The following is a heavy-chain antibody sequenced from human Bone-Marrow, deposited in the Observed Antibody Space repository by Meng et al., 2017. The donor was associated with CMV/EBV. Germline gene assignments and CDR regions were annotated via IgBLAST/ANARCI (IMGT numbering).Heavy chain of an antibody. CDR3: AKAQYSYDSIASGG. D-gene: IGHD3-22*01. CDR2: IRYDGSTK. V-gene: IGHV3-30*02. Sequence: GGSLRLSCAASGFTFNTYGMHWVRQAPGKGLEWVAFIRYDGSTKYFADSIKGRFTMSRDNSKNTLYLQMNSLRTEDTAVYYCAKAQYSYDSIASGGWGQGTRVTVSS. CDR1: GFTFNTYG. J-gene: IGHJ4*02.